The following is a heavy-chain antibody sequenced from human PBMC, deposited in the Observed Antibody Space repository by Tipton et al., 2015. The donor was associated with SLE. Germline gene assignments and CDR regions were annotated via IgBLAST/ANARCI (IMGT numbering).Heavy chain of an antibody. Sequence: QLVQSGAEVKKPGASVKVSCKASGYTFTDYDISWVRQAPGQGLEWMGWISAYNGNANYVQTLQGRVNMTTDTSTTTAYMELRSLRSDDTAMYYCARDRGGDAFDIWGQGTMVTVSS. CDR2: ISAYNGNA. CDR3: ARDRGGDAFDI. V-gene: IGHV1-18*04. CDR1: GYTFTDYD. J-gene: IGHJ3*02. D-gene: IGHD3-10*01.